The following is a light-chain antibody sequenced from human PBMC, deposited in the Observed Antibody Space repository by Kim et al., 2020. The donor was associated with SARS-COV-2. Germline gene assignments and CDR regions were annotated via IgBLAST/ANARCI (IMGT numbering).Light chain of an antibody. Sequence: ELTQPPSASGTPGQRVTISCSGSSSNIGSNTVNWYQQLPGTAPKLLIYSNNQRPSGVPDRCSGSKSGTSASLAISGLQSEDEAEYYCAAWDESLNAVVFGGGTQLTVL. CDR3: AAWDESLNAVV. CDR2: SNN. CDR1: SSNIGSNT. J-gene: IGLJ2*01. V-gene: IGLV1-44*01.